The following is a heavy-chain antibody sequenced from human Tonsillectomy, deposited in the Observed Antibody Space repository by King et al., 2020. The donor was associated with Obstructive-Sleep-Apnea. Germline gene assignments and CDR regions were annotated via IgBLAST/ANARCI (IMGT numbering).Heavy chain of an antibody. CDR3: ARDRGRKDCSGGSCYVY. CDR1: GGSVSSGSYY. Sequence: VQLQESGPGLVKPSENLSLTCTVSGGSVSSGSYYWSWIRQPPGKGLEWIGYIYYSGSTNYNPSLKSRVTISVDTSKNQFSLKLSSVTAADTAVYYCARDRGRKDCSGGSCYVYWGQGTLVTVSS. CDR2: IYYSGST. D-gene: IGHD2-15*01. J-gene: IGHJ4*02. V-gene: IGHV4-61*01.